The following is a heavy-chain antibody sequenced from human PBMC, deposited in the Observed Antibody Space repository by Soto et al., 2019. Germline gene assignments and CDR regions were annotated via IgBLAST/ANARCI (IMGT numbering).Heavy chain of an antibody. V-gene: IGHV1-69*02. J-gene: IGHJ3*02. D-gene: IGHD3-10*01. CDR3: ASPPYGSGSYPHDAFDI. CDR2: IIPILGIA. CDR1: GGTFSSYT. Sequence: ASVKVSCKASGGTFSSYTISWVRQAPGQGLEWMGRIIPILGIANYAQKFQGRVTITADKSTSTAYMELSSLRSEDTAVYYCASPPYGSGSYPHDAFDIWGQGTMVTVSS.